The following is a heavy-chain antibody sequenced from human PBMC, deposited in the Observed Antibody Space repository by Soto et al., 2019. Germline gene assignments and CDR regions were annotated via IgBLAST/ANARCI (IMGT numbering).Heavy chain of an antibody. D-gene: IGHD3-16*02. CDR2: INSGGTVA. CDR3: AISTGGFGGLFVVPSDY. J-gene: IGHJ4*02. Sequence: EVQLLESGGGLVQPGGSLRLSCAASGFTYESYAMSWVRQAPGKGLEWVSGINSGGTVAHYADSVKGRFAISRDNSKNTLSLEMNSLRADDTGLYYCAISTGGFGGLFVVPSDYWGQGNLVTDSS. V-gene: IGHV3-23*01. CDR1: GFTYESYA.